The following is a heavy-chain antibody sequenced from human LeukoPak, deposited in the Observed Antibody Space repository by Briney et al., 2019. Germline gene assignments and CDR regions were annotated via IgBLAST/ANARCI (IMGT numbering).Heavy chain of an antibody. CDR2: IKSKTEGGTT. Sequence: GGSLRLSCAASGFTFSNAWMSWVRQAPGKGLEWVGRIKSKTEGGTTDFAAPVKGRFTISRDESKSALYLQMNSLKTEDTAVYYCTTEEVYWGAFDYWGQGALVTVSS. CDR3: TTEEVYWGAFDY. J-gene: IGHJ4*02. CDR1: GFTFSNAW. D-gene: IGHD2-8*02. V-gene: IGHV3-15*01.